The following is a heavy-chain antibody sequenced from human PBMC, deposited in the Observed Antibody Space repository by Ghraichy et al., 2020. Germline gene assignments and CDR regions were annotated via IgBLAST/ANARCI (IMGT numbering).Heavy chain of an antibody. CDR1: GFTFSGHS. CDR2: ITSSSRTI. D-gene: IGHD4-23*01. CDR3: ARGSTVVRFFYYDGMDV. J-gene: IGHJ6*02. V-gene: IGHV3-48*02. Sequence: GGSLRLSCVGPGFTFSGHSMNWVRQSPGKGLEWVSYITSSSRTISYADSVKGRFTISRDNAQNLLYLQMNSLRDEDTAVYYCARGSTVVRFFYYDGMDVWGQGTTVTVSS.